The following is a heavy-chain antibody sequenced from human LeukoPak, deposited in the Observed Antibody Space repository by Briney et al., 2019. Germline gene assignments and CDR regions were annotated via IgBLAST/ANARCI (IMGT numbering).Heavy chain of an antibody. CDR1: GFTVSINS. Sequence: GGSLTLPCTLWGFTVSINSMLWPPHATGKGLEWVSFIYSGTIHYPDSVKGRFTISRDNYKNTLYLQMNSLRGEDTAVYYCARRAGAYSHPYDYWGQGTLVTVSS. CDR2: IYSGTI. D-gene: IGHD4/OR15-4a*01. V-gene: IGHV3-53*01. CDR3: ARRAGAYSHPYDY. J-gene: IGHJ4*02.